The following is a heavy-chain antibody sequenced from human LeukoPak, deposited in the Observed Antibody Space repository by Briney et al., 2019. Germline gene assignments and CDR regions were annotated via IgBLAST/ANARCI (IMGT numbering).Heavy chain of an antibody. Sequence: SQTLSLTCTVSGGSISSGDYYWSWIRQPPGKGLEWIGYIYYSGSTNYNPSLKSRVTISVDTSKNQFSLKLSSVTAADTAVYYCARVGGYSYGIDYWGQGTLVTVSS. J-gene: IGHJ4*02. CDR3: ARVGGYSYGIDY. CDR1: GGSISSGDYY. V-gene: IGHV4-30-4*08. CDR2: IYYSGST. D-gene: IGHD5-18*01.